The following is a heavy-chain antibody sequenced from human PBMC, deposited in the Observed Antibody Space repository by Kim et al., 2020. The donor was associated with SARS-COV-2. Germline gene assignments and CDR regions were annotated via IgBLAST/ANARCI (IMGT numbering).Heavy chain of an antibody. V-gene: IGHV1-18*01. Sequence: ASVKVSCKASGYTFTSYGISWVRQAPGQGLEWMGWISAYNGNTNYAQKLQGRVTMTTDTSTSTAYMELRSLRSDDTAVYYCAREWTYYYDSSGYTFDYWGQGTLVTVSS. CDR1: GYTFTSYG. D-gene: IGHD3-22*01. CDR3: AREWTYYYDSSGYTFDY. J-gene: IGHJ4*02. CDR2: ISAYNGNT.